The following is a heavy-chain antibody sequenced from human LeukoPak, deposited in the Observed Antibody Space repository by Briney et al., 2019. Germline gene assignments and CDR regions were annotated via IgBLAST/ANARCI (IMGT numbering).Heavy chain of an antibody. J-gene: IGHJ4*02. D-gene: IGHD3-16*02. CDR2: INPNSGGT. Sequence: GASVKVSRKASGYTFTRYYMHWVRQAPGQGLEWMGWINPNSGGTNYAQKLQGRVTMTRDTSISTAYMGLSRLRSDDTAVYYCARAPHDYVWGSYPSYWGQGTLVTVSS. CDR3: ARAPHDYVWGSYPSY. CDR1: GYTFTRYY. V-gene: IGHV1-2*02.